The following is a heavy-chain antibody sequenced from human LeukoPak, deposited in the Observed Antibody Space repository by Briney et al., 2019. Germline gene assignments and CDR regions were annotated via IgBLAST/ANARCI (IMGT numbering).Heavy chain of an antibody. CDR3: ARHRPKELWFGESYAFDI. Sequence: GESLKISCKGSGYSFTSYWIGWVRQMPGKGLEWMGIIYPGDSDTRYSPSFQGQVTISADKSISTAYLQWSSLKASDTAMYYCARHRPKELWFGESYAFDIWGQGTMVTVSS. D-gene: IGHD3-10*01. J-gene: IGHJ3*02. CDR1: GYSFTSYW. V-gene: IGHV5-51*01. CDR2: IYPGDSDT.